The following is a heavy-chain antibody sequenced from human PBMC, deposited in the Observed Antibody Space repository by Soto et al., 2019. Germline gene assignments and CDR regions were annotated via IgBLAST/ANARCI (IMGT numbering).Heavy chain of an antibody. J-gene: IGHJ6*03. CDR3: ARRLRFLEWAYYYYMDV. V-gene: IGHV3-7*01. CDR2: IKQDGSEK. D-gene: IGHD3-3*01. CDR1: GFTFSSYW. Sequence: EVQLVESGGGLVQPGGSLRLSCAASGFTFSSYWMSWVRQAPGKGLEWVANIKQDGSEKYYVDSVKGRFTISRDNAKNSLYLQMNSLRAEDTAVYYCARRLRFLEWAYYYYMDVWGKGTTVTVSS.